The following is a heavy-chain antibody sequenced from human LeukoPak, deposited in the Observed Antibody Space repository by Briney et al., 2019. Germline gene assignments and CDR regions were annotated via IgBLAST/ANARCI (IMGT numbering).Heavy chain of an antibody. CDR3: ARAVAGTEGGGY. J-gene: IGHJ4*02. CDR1: GYTFTSYY. V-gene: IGHV1-46*01. Sequence: ASVKVSCKASGYTFTSYYIHWVRQAPGQGLEWMGIINPSGGSTNYAEKFQGRVTMTRDTSTSTVYMELSSLRSEDTAVYYCARAVAGTEGGGYWGQGTLVTVSS. D-gene: IGHD6-19*01. CDR2: INPSGGST.